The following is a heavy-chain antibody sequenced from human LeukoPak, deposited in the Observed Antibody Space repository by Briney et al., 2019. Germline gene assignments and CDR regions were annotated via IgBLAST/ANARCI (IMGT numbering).Heavy chain of an antibody. Sequence: SETLSLTCTVSGGSISSSSYYWGWIRQPPGKGLEWIGSIYYSGSTYYNPSLKSRVTISVDTSKNQFSLKLSSVTAADTAVYYCARLYEDRNYDILTGYYSAPHFDYWGQGTLVTVSS. CDR1: GGSISSSSYY. CDR2: IYYSGST. CDR3: ARLYEDRNYDILTGYYSAPHFDY. V-gene: IGHV4-39*01. D-gene: IGHD3-9*01. J-gene: IGHJ4*02.